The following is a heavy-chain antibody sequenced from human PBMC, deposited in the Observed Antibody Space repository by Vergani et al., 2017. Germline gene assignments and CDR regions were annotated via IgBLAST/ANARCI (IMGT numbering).Heavy chain of an antibody. J-gene: IGHJ6*03. D-gene: IGHD3-3*01. V-gene: IGHV3-21*01. Sequence: EVQLVESGGGLVKPGGSLRLSCAASGFTFSSYSMNWVRQAPGKGLEWVSSISSSSSYIYYADSVKGRFTISRDNAKNSLYLQRNSLRAEDMAVYYCASEYYDIWSGYYNYMDVWGKGTTVTVSS. CDR3: ASEYYDIWSGYYNYMDV. CDR1: GFTFSSYS. CDR2: ISSSSSYI.